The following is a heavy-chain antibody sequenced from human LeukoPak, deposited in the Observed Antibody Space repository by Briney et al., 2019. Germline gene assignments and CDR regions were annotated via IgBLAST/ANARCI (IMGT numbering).Heavy chain of an antibody. D-gene: IGHD2-8*02. Sequence: GGSLRLSCAASGFTFSDAWLSWVHQAPGKGPEWVGRIKSSADGGATDYAAPVKGRFTVSRDDSKDTLYLQMNSLKTEDTAVYYCSLRYCSGTSCPGYWGQGTLVTVSS. V-gene: IGHV3-15*01. J-gene: IGHJ4*02. CDR2: IKSSADGGAT. CDR1: GFTFSDAW. CDR3: SLRYCSGTSCPGY.